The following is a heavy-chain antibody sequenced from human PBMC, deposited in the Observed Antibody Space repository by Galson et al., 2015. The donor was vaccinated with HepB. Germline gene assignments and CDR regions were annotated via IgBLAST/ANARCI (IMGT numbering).Heavy chain of an antibody. J-gene: IGHJ3*02. CDR2: IYYSGST. Sequence: ETLSLTCTVSGGSISSYYWSWIRQPPGKGLEWIGYIYYSGSTNYNPSLKSRVTISVDTSKNQFSLKLSSVTAADTAVYYCARVGATNDAFDIWGQGTMVTVSS. D-gene: IGHD1-26*01. V-gene: IGHV4-59*01. CDR1: GGSISSYY. CDR3: ARVGATNDAFDI.